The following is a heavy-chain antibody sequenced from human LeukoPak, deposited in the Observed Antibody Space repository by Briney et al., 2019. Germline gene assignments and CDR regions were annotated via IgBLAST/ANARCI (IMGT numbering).Heavy chain of an antibody. CDR1: GFTFSNYD. Sequence: GGSLRLSCPSSGFTFSNYDMHWVRQPAGKGLEWVSTIGTAGAAYYPGSVKGRFIISRENAKNSFYLQINTLRAGDTAVYYCARGALYSRSFDYWGQGTLVTVSS. D-gene: IGHD6-6*01. V-gene: IGHV3-13*01. J-gene: IGHJ4*02. CDR2: IGTAGAA. CDR3: ARGALYSRSFDY.